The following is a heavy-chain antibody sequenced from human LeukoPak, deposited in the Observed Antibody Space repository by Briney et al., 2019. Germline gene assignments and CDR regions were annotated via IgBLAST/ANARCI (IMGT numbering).Heavy chain of an antibody. J-gene: IGHJ4*02. V-gene: IGHV3-11*06. CDR3: ARDSISMVDCSSTSCYPDY. CDR1: GFTFSDYY. Sequence: PGGSLRLSCAASGFTFSDYYMSWIRQAPGKGLESVSYISSSSSYTNYADSVKGRFTISRDNAKNSLYLQMNNLRAEDTAVYYCARDSISMVDCSSTSCYPDYWGQGTLVTVSS. CDR2: ISSSSSYT. D-gene: IGHD2-2*01.